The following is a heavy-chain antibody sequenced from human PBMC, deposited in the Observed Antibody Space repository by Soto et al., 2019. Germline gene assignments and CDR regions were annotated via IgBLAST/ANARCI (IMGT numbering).Heavy chain of an antibody. D-gene: IGHD6-19*01. CDR1: GFTFSSYA. CDR2: ISSNGGST. Sequence: GSLRLSCAASGFTFSSYAMHWVRQAPGKGLKYVSAISSNGGSTYYANSVKGRFTISRDNSKNTLYLQMGSLRAEDMAVYYCARGPTVAGTFLHYWGQGTLVTVSS. CDR3: ARGPTVAGTFLHY. V-gene: IGHV3-64*01. J-gene: IGHJ4*02.